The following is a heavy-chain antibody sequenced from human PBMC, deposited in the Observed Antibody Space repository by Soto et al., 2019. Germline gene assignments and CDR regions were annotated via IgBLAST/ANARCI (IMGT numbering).Heavy chain of an antibody. Sequence: PGGSLRLSCAASGFTFSDYYMSWIRQAPGKGLEWVSHISSSGSIIYYADSVKGRFTISRDNAKNSLYLQMNSVRAEDTAVYYCARGGPQRYCSGGSCLCMDVWGQGTTVTVSS. CDR1: GFTFSDYY. J-gene: IGHJ6*02. CDR2: ISSSGSII. V-gene: IGHV3-11*01. D-gene: IGHD2-15*01. CDR3: ARGGPQRYCSGGSCLCMDV.